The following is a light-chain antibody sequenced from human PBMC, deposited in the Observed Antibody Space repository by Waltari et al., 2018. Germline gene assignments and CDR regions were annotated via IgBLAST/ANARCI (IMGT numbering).Light chain of an antibody. CDR3: QQYNNWPTSYT. Sequence: RARPRLNTNVAGYQQKSGQSPRILVYGASTMATAVAARFSVSWYGTEFTLTISSLQSEDAGVYYCQQYNNWPTSYTFGQGTKLEIK. CDR1: PRLNTN. V-gene: IGKV3-15*01. J-gene: IGKJ2*01. CDR2: GAS.